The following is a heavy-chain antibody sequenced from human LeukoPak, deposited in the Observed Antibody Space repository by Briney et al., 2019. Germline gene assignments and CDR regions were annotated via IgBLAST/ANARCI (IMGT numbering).Heavy chain of an antibody. CDR1: GFTFSSYE. CDR3: ARAVAVRFDY. Sequence: GGSLRLSCAASGFTFSSYEMNWVRQAPGKGLEWVSYISSSGSTIYYADSVKGRFTISRDNAKNSLYLQMNSLRAEDTAVHYCARAVAVRFDYWGQGTLVTVSS. D-gene: IGHD6-19*01. CDR2: ISSSGSTI. V-gene: IGHV3-48*03. J-gene: IGHJ4*02.